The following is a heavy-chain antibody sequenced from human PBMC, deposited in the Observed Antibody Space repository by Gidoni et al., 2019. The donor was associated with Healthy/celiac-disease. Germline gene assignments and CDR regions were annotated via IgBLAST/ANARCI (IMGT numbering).Heavy chain of an antibody. J-gene: IGHJ6*02. D-gene: IGHD3-3*01. V-gene: IGHV3-30*01. Sequence: QVQLVESGGGVVQPGRSLRLSCAASGFTFSSYAMHWVRQAPGKGLEWVAVISYDGSNKYYADSVKGRFTISRDNSKNTLYLQMNSLRAEDTAVYYCARGCAIFQVRYGMDVWGQGTTVTVSS. CDR2: ISYDGSNK. CDR3: ARGCAIFQVRYGMDV. CDR1: GFTFSSYA.